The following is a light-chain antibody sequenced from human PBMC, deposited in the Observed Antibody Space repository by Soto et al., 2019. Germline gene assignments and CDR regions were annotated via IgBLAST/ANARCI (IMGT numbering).Light chain of an antibody. J-gene: IGLJ3*02. V-gene: IGLV2-14*01. Sequence: QSALTQPASVSGSPGQSITMSCTGTSRDVGGYNSVSWYQQHPGKAPKLMIYEVDYRPSGVSNRFSGAKSGSTASLTISGLQVEDEADYYCSSYTSSSTWVFGGGTKVTVL. CDR1: SRDVGGYNS. CDR2: EVD. CDR3: SSYTSSSTWV.